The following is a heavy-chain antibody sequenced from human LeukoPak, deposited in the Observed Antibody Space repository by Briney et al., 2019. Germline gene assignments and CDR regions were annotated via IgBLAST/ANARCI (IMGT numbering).Heavy chain of an antibody. V-gene: IGHV1-18*04. CDR1: GYTFTSYG. Sequence: ASVKVSCKASGYTFTSYGISWVRQAPGQGLEWMGWISAYNGNTNYAQKLQGRVTMNTDTSTSTAYMELRSLRSDDTAVYYCARAASCGGDCYYYYGMDVWGKGTTVTVSS. J-gene: IGHJ6*04. D-gene: IGHD2-21*02. CDR2: ISAYNGNT. CDR3: ARAASCGGDCYYYYGMDV.